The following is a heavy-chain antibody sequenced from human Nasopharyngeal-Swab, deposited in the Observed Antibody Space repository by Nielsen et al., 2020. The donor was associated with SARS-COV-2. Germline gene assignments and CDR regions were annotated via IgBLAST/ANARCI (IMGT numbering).Heavy chain of an antibody. Sequence: SETLSLTCTVSGGSISSYYWTWLRQPPGKGLECIGYISYSGSTNYNPSLKSRVTISVDTSKNQFSLKLSSVTAADTAVYYCTRRTLSSSGYYFDYWGQGTLVTVSS. CDR3: TRRTLSSSGYYFDY. CDR2: ISYSGST. CDR1: GGSISSYY. D-gene: IGHD2-2*01. V-gene: IGHV4-59*08. J-gene: IGHJ4*02.